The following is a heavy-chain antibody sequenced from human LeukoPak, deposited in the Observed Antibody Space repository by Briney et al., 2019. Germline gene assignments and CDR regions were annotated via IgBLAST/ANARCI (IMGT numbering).Heavy chain of an antibody. CDR1: GYTFTSYY. D-gene: IGHD3-22*01. CDR2: INPSGGST. Sequence: ASVKVSCKASGYTFTSYYMHWVRQAPGQGLEWMGIINPSGGSTSYAQKFQGRVTMTRDTSTSTVYMELSSLRSEDTAVYYCARDVSRRGYYDGSAGRYFDYWGQGTLVTVSS. CDR3: ARDVSRRGYYDGSAGRYFDY. J-gene: IGHJ4*02. V-gene: IGHV1-46*01.